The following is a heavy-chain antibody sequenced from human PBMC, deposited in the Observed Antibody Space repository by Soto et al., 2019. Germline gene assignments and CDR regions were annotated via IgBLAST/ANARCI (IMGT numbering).Heavy chain of an antibody. CDR2: TYYRSKWYK. CDR1: GDSISTNGVA. D-gene: IGHD4-4*01. V-gene: IGHV6-1*01. CDR3: VRGRVSAFDY. Sequence: QVQLQQSGPGLVTPSQTLSLTCAISGDSISTNGVAWNWIRQSPSRGLEWLGRTYYRSKWYKDYAGSVISRITIDPDTSKNQFSLQLNSVSPEDTAIYYCVRGRVSAFDYWAQGTLVTVSS. J-gene: IGHJ4*02.